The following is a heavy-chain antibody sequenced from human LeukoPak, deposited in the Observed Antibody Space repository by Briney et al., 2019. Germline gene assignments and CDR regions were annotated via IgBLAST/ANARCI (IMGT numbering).Heavy chain of an antibody. V-gene: IGHV4-4*02. CDR2: IYHSGST. Sequence: PSETLTLTCTVAGGSISSSDWYCWVRQSPGKGLEWIGEIYHSGSTNYNPSLKSRVTISVDKSKNPFSLKLNSVTAADPAVYYCAPLYSSGWYGTFDIWGQGTMVTASS. J-gene: IGHJ3*02. CDR1: GGSISSSDW. D-gene: IGHD6-19*01. CDR3: APLYSSGWYGTFDI.